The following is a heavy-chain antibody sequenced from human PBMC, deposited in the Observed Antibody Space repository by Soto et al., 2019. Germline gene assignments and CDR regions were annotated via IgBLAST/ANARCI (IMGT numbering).Heavy chain of an antibody. CDR1: GFTFSSYS. V-gene: IGHV3-48*01. J-gene: IGHJ3*02. CDR3: ASYIGPTGDDAFDI. Sequence: EVQLVESGGGLVQPGGSLRLSCAASGFTFSSYSMNWVRQAPGKGLEWVSYISSSSSTIYYADSVKGRFTISRDNAKNSLYLQMNSLRAEDTAVYYCASYIGPTGDDAFDIWGQGTMVTVSS. D-gene: IGHD7-27*01. CDR2: ISSSSSTI.